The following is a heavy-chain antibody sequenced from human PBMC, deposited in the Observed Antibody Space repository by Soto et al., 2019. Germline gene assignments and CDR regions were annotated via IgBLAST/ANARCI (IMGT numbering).Heavy chain of an antibody. CDR3: ARVGGGYCSSTSCYRPHFDY. J-gene: IGHJ4*02. V-gene: IGHV3-48*01. Sequence: GGSLRLSCAASGFTFSSYSMNWVRQAPGKRLEWVSYISSSSSTIYYADSVKGRFTISRDNAKNSLYLQMNSLRAEDTAVYYCARVGGGYCSSTSCYRPHFDYWGQGTLVTVSS. CDR1: GFTFSSYS. CDR2: ISSSSSTI. D-gene: IGHD2-2*01.